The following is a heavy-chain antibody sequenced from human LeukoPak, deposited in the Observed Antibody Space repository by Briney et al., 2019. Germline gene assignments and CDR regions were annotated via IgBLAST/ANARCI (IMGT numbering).Heavy chain of an antibody. Sequence: GGSLRLSCAASGFTFSSYGMHWVRQAPGQGLEWMGWINPNSGGTNYAQKFQGRVTMTRDTSISTAYMELSRLRSDDTAVYYCARDMFDFWSGYDYWGQGTLVTVSS. V-gene: IGHV1-2*02. CDR3: ARDMFDFWSGYDY. J-gene: IGHJ4*02. D-gene: IGHD3-3*01. CDR1: GFTFSSYG. CDR2: INPNSGGT.